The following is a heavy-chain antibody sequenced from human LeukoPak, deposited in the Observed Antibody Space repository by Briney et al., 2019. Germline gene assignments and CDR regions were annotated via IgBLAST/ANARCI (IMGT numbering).Heavy chain of an antibody. CDR1: GFTFSSYA. CDR2: ISGSGGST. Sequence: GGSLRLSCAASGFTFSSYAMSWVRQAPGKGLEWVSAISGSGGSTYYADSVKGRFTISRDNSKCTLYLQMNSLRAEDTAVYYCARGVCSSTSCGAFDIWGQGTMVTVSS. CDR3: ARGVCSSTSCGAFDI. J-gene: IGHJ3*02. D-gene: IGHD2-2*01. V-gene: IGHV3-23*01.